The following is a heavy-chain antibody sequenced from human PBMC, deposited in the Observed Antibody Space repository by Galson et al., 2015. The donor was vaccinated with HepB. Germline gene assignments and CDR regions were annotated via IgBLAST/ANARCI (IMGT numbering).Heavy chain of an antibody. V-gene: IGHV4-39*01. CDR1: SGSISSSSYN. D-gene: IGHD5-18*01. CDR2: IYYSGST. CDR3: ARRNSYDDYWYFDL. J-gene: IGHJ2*01. Sequence: LSLTCTVSSGSISSSSYNWGWIRQPPGKGLEWIGSIYYSGSTYYNPSLKSRVTISVDTSKNQVSLKLSSVTAADTAVYYCARRNSYDDYWYFDLWGRGTLVTVSS.